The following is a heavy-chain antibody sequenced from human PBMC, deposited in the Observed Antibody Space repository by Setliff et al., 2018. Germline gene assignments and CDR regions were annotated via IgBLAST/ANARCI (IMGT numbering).Heavy chain of an antibody. D-gene: IGHD6-25*01. Sequence: TWVRQAPGQGLEWMGWINNYSFKTTYPQKFLGRVTMTRDTSTSTVYMELNSLTSDDTAVYYCARAGLAAAGRKGVFDHWGQGTLVTVSS. J-gene: IGHJ4*02. V-gene: IGHV1-18*01. CDR2: INNYSFKT. CDR3: ARAGLAAAGRKGVFDH.